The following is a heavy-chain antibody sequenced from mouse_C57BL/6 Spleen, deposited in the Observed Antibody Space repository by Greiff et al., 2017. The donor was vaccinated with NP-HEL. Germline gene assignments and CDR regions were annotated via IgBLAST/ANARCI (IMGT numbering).Heavy chain of an antibody. V-gene: IGHV5-17*01. CDR1: GFTFSDYG. CDR3: ARDSYYAMDY. J-gene: IGHJ4*01. Sequence: KLVESGGGLVKPGGSLKLSCAASGFTFSDYGMHWVRQAPEKGLEWVAYISSGSSTIYYADTVKGRFTISRDNAKNTLFLQMTSLRSEDTAMYYCARDSYYAMDYWGQGTSVTVSS. D-gene: IGHD3-2*01. CDR2: ISSGSSTI.